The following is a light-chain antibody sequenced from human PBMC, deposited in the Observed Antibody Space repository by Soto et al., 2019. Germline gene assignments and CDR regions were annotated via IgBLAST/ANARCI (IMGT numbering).Light chain of an antibody. CDR2: DVS. CDR3: SSYRSSNLLI. CDR1: SSDVGGYNF. Sequence: QSALTQPASMSGSPGQSITISCTGTSSDVGGYNFVAWYQQHPGKTPKLMIYDVSNRPSGVSSRFSGSKSGNTASLTISGLQAEDEADYYCSSYRSSNLLIFGGGTKLTVL. V-gene: IGLV2-14*01. J-gene: IGLJ2*01.